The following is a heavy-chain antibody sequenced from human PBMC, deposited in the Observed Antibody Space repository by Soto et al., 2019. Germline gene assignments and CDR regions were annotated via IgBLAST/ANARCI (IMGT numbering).Heavy chain of an antibody. Sequence: EVQLVESGGGLVQPGGSLRLSCAASGFTFSSYWMHWVRQAPGKGLVWVSRINSDGSSTSYADSVKGRFTISRDNAKNTLYLQMNSLRAEDTAVYYCARDGFFDWLLSTDDAFDIWGQGTRVTVSS. CDR1: GFTFSSYW. CDR3: ARDGFFDWLLSTDDAFDI. D-gene: IGHD3-9*01. V-gene: IGHV3-74*01. CDR2: INSDGSST. J-gene: IGHJ3*02.